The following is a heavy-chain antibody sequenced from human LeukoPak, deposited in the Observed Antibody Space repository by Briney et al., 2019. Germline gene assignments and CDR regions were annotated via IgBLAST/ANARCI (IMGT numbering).Heavy chain of an antibody. D-gene: IGHD2-21*02. V-gene: IGHV1-18*01. J-gene: IGHJ5*02. CDR1: GYTFTSYG. Sequence: ASVKVSCKASGYTFTSYGISWVRQAPGQGLEWMGWISAYNGNTNYAQKLQGRVTMTTDTSTSTAYMELRSLRSDDTAIYYCARDYCTRGGDCYKEDLFDPWGQGTLVTVSA. CDR3: ARDYCTRGGDCYKEDLFDP. CDR2: ISAYNGNT.